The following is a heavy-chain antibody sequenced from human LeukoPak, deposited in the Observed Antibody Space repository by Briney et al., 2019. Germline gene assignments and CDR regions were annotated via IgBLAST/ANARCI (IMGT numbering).Heavy chain of an antibody. CDR3: PRHYASGSRCFDP. CDR1: GFTLTGYA. D-gene: IGHD3-10*01. CDR2: FGSSVTDT. J-gene: IGHJ5*02. V-gene: IGHV3-23*01. Sequence: SGGSLRHSCAASGFTLTGYAMNWVRAAPGGGVECVSTFGSSVTDTHSADSVNGRFTISTDNTKYTLILQMNSVGVADTYLYYWPRHYASGSRCFDPWGQGTLVTVSS.